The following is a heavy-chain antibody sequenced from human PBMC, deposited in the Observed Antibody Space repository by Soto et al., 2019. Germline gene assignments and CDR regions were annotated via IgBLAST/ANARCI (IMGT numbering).Heavy chain of an antibody. CDR1: GFTFSTYT. V-gene: IGHV3-48*02. Sequence: GSLRLSCAASGFTFSTYTMIWVRQPPGKGLEWVSDVTSSNTAIYYADSVKGRFTISRDNAKNSLYLQMNSLRDEDTAVYYCARHPWLGELFGYFDYWGQGTLVTVS. CDR2: VTSSNTAI. D-gene: IGHD3-10*01. J-gene: IGHJ4*02. CDR3: ARHPWLGELFGYFDY.